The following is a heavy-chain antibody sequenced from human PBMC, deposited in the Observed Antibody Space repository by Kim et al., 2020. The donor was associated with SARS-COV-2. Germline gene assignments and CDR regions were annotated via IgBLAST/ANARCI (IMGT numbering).Heavy chain of an antibody. CDR2: MNANNGNT. V-gene: IGHV1-8*01. CDR3: ARNPERTGWFDP. CDR1: GYSFTSYD. J-gene: IGHJ5*02. Sequence: ASVKVSCKASGYSFTSYDINWVRQATGQGLEWLGWMNANNGNTGYAQKFQGRVTMTRDTSINTAYMELSGVTSEDTAVYYCARNPERTGWFDPWGPGTLV.